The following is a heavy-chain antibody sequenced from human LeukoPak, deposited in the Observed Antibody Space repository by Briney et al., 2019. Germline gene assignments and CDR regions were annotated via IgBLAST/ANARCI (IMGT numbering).Heavy chain of an antibody. CDR3: AKDRTVGASYWYFDL. CDR1: GFTFSSFG. Sequence: GRSLRLSCAASGFTFSSFGMHWVRQAPGKGLEWVAMIWSDGGNEYYADSVKGRFTISRDNSKNTLYLQINSLRAEDTAIYYCAKDRTVGASYWYFDLWGRGTLVTVSS. J-gene: IGHJ2*01. V-gene: IGHV3-33*06. D-gene: IGHD1-26*01. CDR2: IWSDGGNE.